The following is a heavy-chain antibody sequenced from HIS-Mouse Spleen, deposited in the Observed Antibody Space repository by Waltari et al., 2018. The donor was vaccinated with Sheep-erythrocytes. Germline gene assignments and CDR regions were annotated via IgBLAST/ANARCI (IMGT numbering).Heavy chain of an antibody. CDR2: ISYDGSNK. D-gene: IGHD3-22*01. Sequence: QVQLVESGGGGVQPGRSLRLSCAASGFTFSSFALHWVRQAPGKGLEWVAVISYDGSNKYYADSVKGRFTISRDNSKNTLYLQMNSLRAEDTAVYYCARSDYYDRRLGLGVYWGQGTLVTVSS. CDR1: GFTFSSFA. J-gene: IGHJ4*02. CDR3: ARSDYYDRRLGLGVY. V-gene: IGHV3-30*04.